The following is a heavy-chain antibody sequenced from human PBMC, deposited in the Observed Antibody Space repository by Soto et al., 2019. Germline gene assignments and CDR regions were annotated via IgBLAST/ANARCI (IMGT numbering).Heavy chain of an antibody. CDR2: INPNSGGT. CDR3: ARDRIPYYYGSGSYRTNFDY. D-gene: IGHD3-10*01. J-gene: IGHJ4*02. Sequence: ASVKVSCKASGYTFTGYYMHWVRQAPGQGLEWMGWINPNSGGTNYAQKFQGRVTMTRDTSISTAYMELSSLRSEDTAVYYCARDRIPYYYGSGSYRTNFDYWGQGTLVTVSS. CDR1: GYTFTGYY. V-gene: IGHV1-2*02.